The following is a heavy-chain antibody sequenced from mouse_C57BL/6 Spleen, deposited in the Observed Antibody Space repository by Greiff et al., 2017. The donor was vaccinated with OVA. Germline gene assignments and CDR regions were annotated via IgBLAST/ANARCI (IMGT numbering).Heavy chain of an antibody. D-gene: IGHD1-1*01. CDR3: TREFITTVDWYFDG. V-gene: IGHV1-4*01. Sequence: QVQLQQSGAELARPGASVKMSCKASGYTFTSYTMHWVKQRPGQGLEWIGYINPSSGYTKYNQKFKDKATLTADKSSSTAYMQLSSLTSEDSAVYYCTREFITTVDWYFDGWGTGTTVNVSS. J-gene: IGHJ1*03. CDR1: GYTFTSYT. CDR2: INPSSGYT.